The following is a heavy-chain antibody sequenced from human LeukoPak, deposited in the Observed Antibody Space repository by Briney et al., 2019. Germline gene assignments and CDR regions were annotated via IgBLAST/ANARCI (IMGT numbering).Heavy chain of an antibody. CDR3: AKGGVGYSYGFFDY. V-gene: IGHV3-30*18. J-gene: IGHJ4*02. CDR2: ISYDGSNK. Sequence: GRSLRLSCAASGFTFSSYGMHWVRQAPGKGLEWVAVISYDGSNKYYADSVKGRFTISRDNSKNTLYLQMNSLRAEDTAVYYCAKGGVGYSYGFFDYWGQGTLVAVSS. CDR1: GFTFSSYG. D-gene: IGHD5-18*01.